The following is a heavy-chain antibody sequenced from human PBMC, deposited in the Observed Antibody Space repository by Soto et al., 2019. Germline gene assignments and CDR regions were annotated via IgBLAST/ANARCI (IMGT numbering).Heavy chain of an antibody. V-gene: IGHV3-30*18. Sequence: PGGPLRLSCAASGFTFSSYGMHWVRQAPGKGLEWVAVISYDGSNKYYADSVKGRFTISRDNSKNTLYLQMSSLRAEDTAVCYCAKDLLSSYSDHYYYYGMDVWGQGTTVIVSS. CDR3: AKDLLSSYSDHYYYYGMDV. D-gene: IGHD2-15*01. J-gene: IGHJ6*02. CDR2: ISYDGSNK. CDR1: GFTFSSYG.